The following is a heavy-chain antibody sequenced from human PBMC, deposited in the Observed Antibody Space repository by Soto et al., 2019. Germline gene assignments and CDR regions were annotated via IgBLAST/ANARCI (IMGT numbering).Heavy chain of an antibody. J-gene: IGHJ4*02. D-gene: IGHD6-19*01. CDR1: GGSISSYY. CDR3: ARSGSSGWHINFDY. CDR2: IYYSGST. V-gene: IGHV4-59*01. Sequence: QVQLQESGPGLVKPSETLSLTCTVSGGSISSYYWSWIQQPPGKGLEWIGYIYYSGSTNYNPSLKSRVTISVDTSKNQFSLKLSSVTAADTAVYYCARSGSSGWHINFDYWGQGTLVTVSS.